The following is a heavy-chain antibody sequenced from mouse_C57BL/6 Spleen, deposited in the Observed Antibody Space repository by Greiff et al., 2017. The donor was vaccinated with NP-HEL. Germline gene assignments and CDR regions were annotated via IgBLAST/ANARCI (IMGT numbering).Heavy chain of an antibody. V-gene: IGHV5-17*01. CDR1: GFTFSDYG. CDR3: ARGCLRRRGDYYAMDY. Sequence: DVKLVESGGGLVKPGGSLKLSCAASGFTFSDYGMHWVRQAPEKGLEWVAYISSGSSTIYYADTVKGRFTISRDNAKNTLFLQMTSLRSEDTAMYYCARGCLRRRGDYYAMDYWGQGTSVTVSS. D-gene: IGHD2-2*01. J-gene: IGHJ4*01. CDR2: ISSGSSTI.